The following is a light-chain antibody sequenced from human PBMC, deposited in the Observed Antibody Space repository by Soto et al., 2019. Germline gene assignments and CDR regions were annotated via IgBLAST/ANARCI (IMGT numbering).Light chain of an antibody. Sequence: QSALTQPPSVSGAPGQTVTISCTGSSSNIGAGYHVHWYQQLPGTAPELLIYGNINRPSGVPDRFSGSKSGTSVSLAITGLQPEDEADYYCQSYDNSLSGRIFGGGTKLTVL. CDR1: SSNIGAGYH. CDR3: QSYDNSLSGRI. J-gene: IGLJ2*01. V-gene: IGLV1-40*01. CDR2: GNI.